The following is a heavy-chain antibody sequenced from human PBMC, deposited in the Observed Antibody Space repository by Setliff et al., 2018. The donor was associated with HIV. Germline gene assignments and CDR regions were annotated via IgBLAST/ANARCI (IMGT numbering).Heavy chain of an antibody. CDR1: GYTFSDHY. J-gene: IGHJ4*02. CDR3: ARDRYAGEIDY. Sequence: GASVKVSCKASGYTFSDHYIHWVRQAPGQGLEWMGWINPSSGGTKFAQKFQGRVTMTRDTSINTAYMEMSRLRSDDTAVYYCARDRYAGEIDYWGQGTLVTVSS. CDR2: INPSSGGT. V-gene: IGHV1-2*02. D-gene: IGHD3-10*01.